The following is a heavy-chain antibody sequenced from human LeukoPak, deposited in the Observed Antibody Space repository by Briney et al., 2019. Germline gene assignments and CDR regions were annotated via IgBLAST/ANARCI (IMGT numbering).Heavy chain of an antibody. Sequence: ASVKVSCKASGYTFTGHYMHWVRQAPGQGLEWMGRINPNSGDTNYAQKYQGRVTMTRDTSISTAYMDLGRLRSDDTAVYYCALGLQGNGAHFDNWGQGTLVTVSS. CDR2: INPNSGDT. CDR3: ALGLQGNGAHFDN. D-gene: IGHD3-10*01. V-gene: IGHV1-2*06. CDR1: GYTFTGHY. J-gene: IGHJ4*02.